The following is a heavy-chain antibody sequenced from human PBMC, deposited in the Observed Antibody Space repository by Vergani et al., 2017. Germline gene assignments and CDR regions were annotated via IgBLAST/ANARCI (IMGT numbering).Heavy chain of an antibody. CDR3: AKEYPESRWY. CDR2: ISWNSGSI. D-gene: IGHD5-24*01. Sequence: EVQLVESGGGLVQPGRSLRLSCAASGFTFDDYAMHWVRQAPGKGLEWVSGISWNSGSIGYADSVKGRFTISRDNAKNSLYLQMNSLRAEDTAVYYCAKEYPESRWYWGQGTLVTVSS. J-gene: IGHJ4*02. V-gene: IGHV3-9*01. CDR1: GFTFDDYA.